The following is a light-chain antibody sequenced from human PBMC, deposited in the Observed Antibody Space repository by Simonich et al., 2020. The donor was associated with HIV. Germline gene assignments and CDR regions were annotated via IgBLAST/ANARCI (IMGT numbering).Light chain of an antibody. CDR3: QQYNSWPT. CDR2: GAS. V-gene: IGKV3-15*01. Sequence: EIVMTQSPATLSVSPGERATLSCRASQSISSNLAWYQQRPGQAPRLLIYGASTSANGFPARFSGSGSGTEFTLTISSMQTEDFAVYYCQQYNSWPTFGGGTKVEIK. CDR1: QSISSN. J-gene: IGKJ4*01.